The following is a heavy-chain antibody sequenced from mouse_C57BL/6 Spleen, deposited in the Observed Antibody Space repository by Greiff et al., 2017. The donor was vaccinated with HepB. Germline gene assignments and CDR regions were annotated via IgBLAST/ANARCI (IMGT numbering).Heavy chain of an antibody. CDR3: ARDGFNAMDY. CDR2: ISYSGST. J-gene: IGHJ4*01. Sequence: EVQLQQSGPGMVKPSQSLSLTCTVTGYSITSGYDWHWIRPFPGNKLEWMGYISYSGSTNYNPSLKSRISITHDTSKNHFFLKLNSVTTEDTATYYCARDGFNAMDYWGQGTSVTVSS. V-gene: IGHV3-1*01. CDR1: GYSITSGYD.